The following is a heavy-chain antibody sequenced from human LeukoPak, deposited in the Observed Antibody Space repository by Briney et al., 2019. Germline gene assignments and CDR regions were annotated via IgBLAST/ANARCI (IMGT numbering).Heavy chain of an antibody. D-gene: IGHD3-22*01. V-gene: IGHV4-34*01. CDR1: GGSFSGYY. Sequence: SETLSLTCAVYGGSFSGYYWSWIRQPPGKGLEWIGEINHSGSTNYNPSLKSRVTISVDTSKNQFSLKLSSVTAADTAVYYCARGGFSGYGDSSGYYYFYWGQGTLVTVSS. CDR3: ARGGFSGYGDSSGYYYFY. CDR2: INHSGST. J-gene: IGHJ4*02.